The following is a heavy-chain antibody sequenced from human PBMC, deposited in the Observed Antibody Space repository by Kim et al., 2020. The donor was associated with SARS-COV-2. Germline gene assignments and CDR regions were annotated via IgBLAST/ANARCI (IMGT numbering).Heavy chain of an antibody. D-gene: IGHD3-10*01. Sequence: SETLSLTCTVSGYSISSGYYWGWIRQPPGKGLEWIGSLYHSGSTYYNPSLKSRVTISVDTSKNQFSLKLSSVTAADTAVYYCAREGGYYGSGISGWGQGTLVTVSS. CDR1: GYSISSGYY. CDR2: LYHSGST. V-gene: IGHV4-38-2*02. CDR3: AREGGYYGSGISG. J-gene: IGHJ4*02.